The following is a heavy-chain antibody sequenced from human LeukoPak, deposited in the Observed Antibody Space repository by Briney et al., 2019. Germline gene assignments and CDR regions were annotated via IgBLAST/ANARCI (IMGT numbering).Heavy chain of an antibody. Sequence: GGSLRLSCAASGFTFSSYWMNWVRQAPGKGLEWVASIKQDGNEKYYVDSVKGRFTISRDNTKYSLYLQMNSLRAEDTAVYYCARDGFSPGLDFDYWGQGNLVTVSS. CDR1: GFTFSSYW. J-gene: IGHJ4*02. D-gene: IGHD2/OR15-2a*01. CDR2: IKQDGNEK. V-gene: IGHV3-7*01. CDR3: ARDGFSPGLDFDY.